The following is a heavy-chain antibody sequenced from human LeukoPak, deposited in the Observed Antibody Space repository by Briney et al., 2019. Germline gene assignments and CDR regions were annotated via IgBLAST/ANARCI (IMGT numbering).Heavy chain of an antibody. V-gene: IGHV3-23*01. D-gene: IGHD3-22*01. J-gene: IGHJ4*02. CDR2: ISGSGGST. CDR1: GFTFSSYG. CDR3: AKGIVVVKIYYFDY. Sequence: PGGSLRLSCAASGFTFSSYGMSWVRQAPGKGLEGVSAISGSGGSTYYADSVKGRFTISRDNSKNTLYLQMNSLRAEDTAVYYCAKGIVVVKIYYFDYWGQGTLVTVSS.